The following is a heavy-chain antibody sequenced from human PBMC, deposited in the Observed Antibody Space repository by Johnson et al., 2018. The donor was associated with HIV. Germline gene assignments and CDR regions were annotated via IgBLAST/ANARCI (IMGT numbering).Heavy chain of an antibody. J-gene: IGHJ3*02. CDR2: IWNDGSHK. CDR3: ARQKLGGGGTLDDAFDS. Sequence: QVQLVESGGGVVQPGRSLRLSCAASGFTFSYYGMHWVRQAPGKGLEWVAIIWNDGSHKYYADSVKGRFTISRDNSKNTLFLQMNSLRAEDTAVYYCARQKLGGGGTLDDAFDSWGQGTMVTVSS. CDR1: GFTFSYYG. D-gene: IGHD3-16*01. V-gene: IGHV3-30*19.